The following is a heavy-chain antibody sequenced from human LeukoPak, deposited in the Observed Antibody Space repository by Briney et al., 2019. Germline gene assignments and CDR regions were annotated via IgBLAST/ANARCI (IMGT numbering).Heavy chain of an antibody. V-gene: IGHV3-23*01. CDR2: IFPSGGEI. D-gene: IGHD1-14*01. J-gene: IGHJ2*01. Sequence: PGGSLRLSCAASGFTFSTFAMIWVRQPPGKGLEWVSSIFPSGGEIHYADSVRGRFTISRDNSKNTLYVQMNSLRVEDTAVYYCANYKKRVGYFDLWGRGTLVTVSS. CDR1: GFTFSTFA. CDR3: ANYKKRVGYFDL.